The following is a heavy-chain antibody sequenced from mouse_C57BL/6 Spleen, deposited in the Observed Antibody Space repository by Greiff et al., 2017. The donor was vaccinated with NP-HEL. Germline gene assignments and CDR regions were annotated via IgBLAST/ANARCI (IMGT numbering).Heavy chain of an antibody. CDR2: FYPGSGSI. D-gene: IGHD1-1*01. J-gene: IGHJ4*01. V-gene: IGHV1-62-2*01. CDR3: ERHEDDYYGPYYAMDY. CDR1: GYTFTEYP. Sequence: QVQLQQSGAELVKPGASVKLSCKASGYTFTEYPIHWVKQRSGQGLEWIGWFYPGSGSITYNEKFKDKATLTADKSSSTVYMELSRLTSEDSAVYFCERHEDDYYGPYYAMDYWGQGTSGTVSS.